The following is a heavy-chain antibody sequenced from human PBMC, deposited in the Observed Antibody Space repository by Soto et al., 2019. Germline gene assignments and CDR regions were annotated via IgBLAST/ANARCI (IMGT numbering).Heavy chain of an antibody. Sequence: PSETLSLTCAVSGGSISSGGYSWSWIRQPPGKGLEWIGYIYPSGSTYYNPSLKSRVTISVDRSKNQFSLKLSSVTAADTAMYICARQVSSAWPPYYYDMDVWGQGTTVTVS. CDR2: IYPSGST. D-gene: IGHD6-25*01. J-gene: IGHJ6*02. CDR1: GGSISSGGYS. V-gene: IGHV4-30-2*01. CDR3: ARQVSSAWPPYYYDMDV.